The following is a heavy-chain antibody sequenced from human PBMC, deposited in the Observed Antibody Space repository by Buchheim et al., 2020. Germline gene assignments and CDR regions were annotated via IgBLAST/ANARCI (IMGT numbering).Heavy chain of an antibody. Sequence: EVLLVESGGGLVQPGGSLRLSCAASGFTFSSYWMSWVRQAPGKGLEWVANIKQDGSEKYYVDSVKGRFTISSDNAKNSMYLQMNSLRAEDTAVYYCATDRMGYCTNGVCYDLDLEYYYGMDVWGQGTT. CDR3: ATDRMGYCTNGVCYDLDLEYYYGMDV. CDR2: IKQDGSEK. CDR1: GFTFSSYW. J-gene: IGHJ6*02. V-gene: IGHV3-7*04. D-gene: IGHD2-8*01.